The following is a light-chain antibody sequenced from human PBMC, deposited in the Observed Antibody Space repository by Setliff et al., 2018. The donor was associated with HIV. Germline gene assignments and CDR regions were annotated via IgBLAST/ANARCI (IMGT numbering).Light chain of an antibody. CDR2: SNN. Sequence: QSVLTQPPSASGTPGQRVTISCSGSSSDIASNTVSWYQQLPGTSPKLLIYSNNQRPSGVPDRFSGSKSGTSASLAISGLQSEDDANYYCAAWDDSLNAFYVFGTGTKVTVL. CDR3: AAWDDSLNAFYV. V-gene: IGLV1-44*01. CDR1: SSDIASNT. J-gene: IGLJ1*01.